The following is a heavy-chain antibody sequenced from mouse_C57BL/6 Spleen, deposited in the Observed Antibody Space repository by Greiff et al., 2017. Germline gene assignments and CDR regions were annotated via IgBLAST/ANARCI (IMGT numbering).Heavy chain of an antibody. Sequence: QVQLQQPGAELVRPGSSVKLSCKASGYTFTSYWMHWVKQRPIQGLEWIGNIDPSDSDTHYNQQFKDKATLTVDKSSSTAYMQLSSLTPEDSAVSYDARGGYYGSSQSFYAMDYWGQGTSVTVSS. J-gene: IGHJ4*01. CDR2: IDPSDSDT. CDR1: GYTFTSYW. V-gene: IGHV1-52*01. D-gene: IGHD1-1*01. CDR3: ARGGYYGSSQSFYAMDY.